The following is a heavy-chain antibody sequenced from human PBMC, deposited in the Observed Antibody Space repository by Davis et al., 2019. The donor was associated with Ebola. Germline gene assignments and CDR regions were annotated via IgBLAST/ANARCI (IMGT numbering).Heavy chain of an antibody. D-gene: IGHD4-17*01. Sequence: PGGSLRLSCAASGFTFSSYSMNWVRQAPGKGLEWVSAISGSGGTTYYADSVKGRFTISRDNSKNTAYLQMNSLRTEDTAVYYCTRGDYGDDYWGQGTLVTVSS. J-gene: IGHJ4*02. CDR3: TRGDYGDDY. CDR1: GFTFSSYS. CDR2: ISGSGGTT. V-gene: IGHV3-23*01.